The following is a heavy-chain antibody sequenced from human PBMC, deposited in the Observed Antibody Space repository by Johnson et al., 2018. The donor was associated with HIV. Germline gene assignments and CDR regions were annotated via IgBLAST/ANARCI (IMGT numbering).Heavy chain of an antibody. D-gene: IGHD2-15*01. V-gene: IGHV3-30*02. CDR2: IRYDGSNK. CDR1: GFTFSSYG. J-gene: IGHJ3*02. CDR3: AGERINDGFDI. Sequence: QVQLVESGGGVVQPGGSLRLSCAASGFTFSSYGMHWVRQAPGKGLEWVAFIRYDGSNKYYADSVKGRFTISRDNSNNTVYLQMNRLRAEDTAVYYCAGERINDGFDIWGQGTMVTVSS.